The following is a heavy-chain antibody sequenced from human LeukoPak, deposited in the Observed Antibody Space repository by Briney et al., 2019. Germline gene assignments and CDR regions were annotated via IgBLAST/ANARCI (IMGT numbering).Heavy chain of an antibody. CDR1: GFTFSSYA. Sequence: TGGSLRLSCAASGFTFSSYAMHWVRQAPGKGLECVAVISYDGSNKYYADSVKGRFTISRDNSKNTLYLQMNSLRAEDTAVYYCARVKESNYDILTGVDYWGQGTLVTVSS. D-gene: IGHD3-9*01. J-gene: IGHJ4*02. CDR3: ARVKESNYDILTGVDY. V-gene: IGHV3-30*04. CDR2: ISYDGSNK.